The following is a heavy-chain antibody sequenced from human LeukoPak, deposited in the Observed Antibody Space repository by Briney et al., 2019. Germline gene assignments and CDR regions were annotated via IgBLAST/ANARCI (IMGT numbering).Heavy chain of an antibody. CDR2: ISSSSSYT. Sequence: PGGSLRLSCAASGFTFSDYYMSWIRQAPGEGLEWVSYISSSSSYTNYADSVKGRFTISRDNAKNSLYLQMNSLRAEDTAVYYCARDRGYCSSTSCYPHWFDPWGQGTLVTVSS. V-gene: IGHV3-11*06. D-gene: IGHD2-2*01. CDR3: ARDRGYCSSTSCYPHWFDP. J-gene: IGHJ5*02. CDR1: GFTFSDYY.